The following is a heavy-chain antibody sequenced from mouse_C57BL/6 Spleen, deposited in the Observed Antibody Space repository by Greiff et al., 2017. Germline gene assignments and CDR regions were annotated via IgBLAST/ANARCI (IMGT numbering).Heavy chain of an antibody. Sequence: EVQVVESGGGLVKPGGSLKLSCAASGFTFSSYAMSWVRQTPDKRLEWVATISDGGSYTYYPDNVKGRFTISRDNAKNNLYLQMSHLKSADTAMYYCARDEGITTVVAKGYAMDYWGQGTSVTVSS. V-gene: IGHV5-4*01. D-gene: IGHD1-1*01. J-gene: IGHJ4*01. CDR1: GFTFSSYA. CDR2: ISDGGSYT. CDR3: ARDEGITTVVAKGYAMDY.